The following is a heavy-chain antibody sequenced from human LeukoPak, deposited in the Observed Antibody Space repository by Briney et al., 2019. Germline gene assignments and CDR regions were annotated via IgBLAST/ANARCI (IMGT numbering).Heavy chain of an antibody. CDR1: GFTFSDYH. CDR2: ITNGDNTM. D-gene: IGHD3-16*01. Sequence: GGSLRLSCAASGFTFSDYHMNWIRQAPGKGLEWISYITNGDNTMYYADSVKGRFTISRDNTKNSLSLQMDSLRAEDTAVYYCARGAIMDHDSWFDYWGQGVLVTVSS. CDR3: ARGAIMDHDSWFDY. J-gene: IGHJ4*02. V-gene: IGHV3-11*01.